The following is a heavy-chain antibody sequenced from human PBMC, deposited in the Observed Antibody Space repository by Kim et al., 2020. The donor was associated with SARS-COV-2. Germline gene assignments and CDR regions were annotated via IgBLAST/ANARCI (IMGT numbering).Heavy chain of an antibody. CDR2: IYYSGST. Sequence: SETLSLTCTVSGGSISSGGYYWSWIRQHPGKGLEWIGYIYYSGSTYYNPSLKSRVTISVDTSKNQFSLKLSSVTAADTAVYYCAREGGSGSYRRWFDPWGQGTLVTVSS. J-gene: IGHJ5*02. CDR3: AREGGSGSYRRWFDP. CDR1: GGSISSGGYY. V-gene: IGHV4-31*03. D-gene: IGHD3-10*01.